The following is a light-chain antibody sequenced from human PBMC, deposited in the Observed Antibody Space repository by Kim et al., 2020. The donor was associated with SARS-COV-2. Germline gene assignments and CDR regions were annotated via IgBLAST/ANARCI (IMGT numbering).Light chain of an antibody. Sequence: ATINCKSSQSVLYSSDSKNYLSWYQQKPGQPPKLLIAWASTRDSGVPDRFSGSGSGTDFTLTISSLQAEDVAVYYCQQYYSAPVSFGGVTKVDIK. J-gene: IGKJ4*01. CDR3: QQYYSAPVS. V-gene: IGKV4-1*01. CDR2: WAS. CDR1: QSVLYSSDSKNY.